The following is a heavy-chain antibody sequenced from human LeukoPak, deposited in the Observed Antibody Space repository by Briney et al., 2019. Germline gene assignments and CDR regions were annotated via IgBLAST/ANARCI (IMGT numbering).Heavy chain of an antibody. CDR1: GFTFSTYA. V-gene: IGHV3-23*01. CDR2: LSGGSGGVT. J-gene: IGHJ4*02. D-gene: IGHD5-12*01. CDR3: AKVVSGYHFDY. Sequence: GGSLRLSCAASGFTFSTYAMSWVRQAPGKGLEWVSALSGGSGGVTYYADSVKGRFIISRDNSQNTLYLQMNTLRAEDTAVYYCAKVVSGYHFDYWGQGTLVTVSS.